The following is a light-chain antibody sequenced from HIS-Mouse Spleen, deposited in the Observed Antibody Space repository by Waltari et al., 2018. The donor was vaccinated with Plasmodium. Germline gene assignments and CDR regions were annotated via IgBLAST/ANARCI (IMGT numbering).Light chain of an antibody. Sequence: QSALTQPASVSGSPGQSITISCTGTSSDVGGYNYVSWYQPHPGKAPKLMIYDVSNRPSGGSKRFSCSKSGNTASLTISGLQAEDEADYYCSSYTSSSTVVFGGGTKLTVL. J-gene: IGLJ2*01. CDR1: SSDVGGYNY. V-gene: IGLV2-14*03. CDR2: DVS. CDR3: SSYTSSSTVV.